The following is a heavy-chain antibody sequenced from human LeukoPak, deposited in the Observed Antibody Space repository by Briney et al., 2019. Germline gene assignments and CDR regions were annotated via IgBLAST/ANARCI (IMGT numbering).Heavy chain of an antibody. J-gene: IGHJ3*02. Sequence: ASVKVSCKASGYTFTGYYMHWVRQAPGQGLEWMGWSNPNSGGTNYAQKFQGRVTMTRDTSISTAYMELSRLRSDDTAVYYCARYCSSTSCHNWGAFDIWGQGTMVTVSS. D-gene: IGHD2-2*02. CDR3: ARYCSSTSCHNWGAFDI. V-gene: IGHV1-2*02. CDR1: GYTFTGYY. CDR2: SNPNSGGT.